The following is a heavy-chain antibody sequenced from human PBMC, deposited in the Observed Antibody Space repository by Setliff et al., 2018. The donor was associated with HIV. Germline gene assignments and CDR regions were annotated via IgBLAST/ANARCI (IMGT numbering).Heavy chain of an antibody. J-gene: IGHJ4*02. CDR1: GFTFSSYS. V-gene: IGHV3-21*01. Sequence: GGSLRLSCAASGFTFSSYSMNWVRQAPGKGLEWVSSISSSSSYIYYADSVKGRFTISRDNSKNTLYLQMNSLRAEDTAVYYCAKGYSGYDCTLDYWGQGTPVTVSS. CDR2: ISSSSSYI. CDR3: AKGYSGYDCTLDY. D-gene: IGHD5-12*01.